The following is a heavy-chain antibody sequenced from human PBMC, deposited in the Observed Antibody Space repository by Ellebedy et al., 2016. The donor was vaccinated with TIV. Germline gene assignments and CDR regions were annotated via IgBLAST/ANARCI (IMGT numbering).Heavy chain of an antibody. CDR3: AKEGTTVVGKLRREDDY. CDR2: ISGSGGST. J-gene: IGHJ4*02. CDR1: GFTFSSYA. Sequence: GGSLRLSXAASGFTFSSYAMSWVRQAPGKGLEWVSAISGSGGSTYYADSVKGRFTISRDNSKNTLYLQMNSLRAEDTAVYYCAKEGTTVVGKLRREDDYWGQGTLVTVSS. V-gene: IGHV3-23*01. D-gene: IGHD4-23*01.